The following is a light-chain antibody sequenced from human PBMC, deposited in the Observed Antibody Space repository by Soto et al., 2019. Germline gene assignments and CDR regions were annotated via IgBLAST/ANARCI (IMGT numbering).Light chain of an antibody. J-gene: IGLJ1*01. CDR2: SNN. V-gene: IGLV1-44*01. Sequence: QSGLTQPPSASGTPGQRVTISCSGSSSNIGSNTVNWYQQLPGTAPKLLIYSNNQRPSGVPDRFSGSKSGTSASLAISGLQSEDEADYYCAAWDDSLNGHYVFGTGTKLTVL. CDR1: SSNIGSNT. CDR3: AAWDDSLNGHYV.